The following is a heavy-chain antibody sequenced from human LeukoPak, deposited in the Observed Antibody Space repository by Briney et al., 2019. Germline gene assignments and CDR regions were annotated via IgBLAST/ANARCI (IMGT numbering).Heavy chain of an antibody. J-gene: IGHJ4*02. D-gene: IGHD1-14*01. Sequence: PSETLSLTCTVSGGSISSYYWSWIRQPPGKGLEWIGYIYYSGSTNYNPSLKSQVTISVDTSKNQFSLKLSSVTAADTAVYYCARDITYGIDYWGQGTLVTVSS. CDR2: IYYSGST. V-gene: IGHV4-59*01. CDR3: ARDITYGIDY. CDR1: GGSISSYY.